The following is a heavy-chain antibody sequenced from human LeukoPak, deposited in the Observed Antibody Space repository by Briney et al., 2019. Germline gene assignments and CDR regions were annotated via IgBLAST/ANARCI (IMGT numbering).Heavy chain of an antibody. CDR2: IRYDGSNK. V-gene: IGHV3-30*02. Sequence: GGSLRLSCAASGFTFSSYGMHWVRQAPGKGLEWVAFIRYDGSNKYYADSVKGRFTISRGNSKNTLYLQMNSLRAEDTAVYYCAKTINYYDGGSYWGQGTLVTVSS. CDR1: GFTFSSYG. J-gene: IGHJ4*02. D-gene: IGHD3-22*01. CDR3: AKTINYYDGGSY.